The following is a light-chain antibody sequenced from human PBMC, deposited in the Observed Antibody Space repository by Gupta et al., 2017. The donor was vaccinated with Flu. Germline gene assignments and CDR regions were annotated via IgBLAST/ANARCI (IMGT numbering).Light chain of an antibody. CDR2: AAS. CDR3: QQANSFPHT. Sequence: PSSVSASVGGRVTITCRASQGIYTWLAWYQPKPGKAPDLLISAASSLQSGVPSRFRGSGSGTDFTLTINSLQPEDFATYYCQQANSFPHTFGQGTKVELK. CDR1: QGIYTW. J-gene: IGKJ1*01. V-gene: IGKV1-12*01.